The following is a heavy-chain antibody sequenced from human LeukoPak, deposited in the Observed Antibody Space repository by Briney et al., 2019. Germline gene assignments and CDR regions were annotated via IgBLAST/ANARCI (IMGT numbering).Heavy chain of an antibody. D-gene: IGHD2-15*01. Sequence: ASVKVSCKASGYTFTSYDIHWVRQATGQGLEWMAWMNPNSGNTGYPQKFQGRVTMTRNTSISTAYMELSSLRSEGTAVYYCARGPKDVVSSAFDIWGQGTMVTVYS. J-gene: IGHJ3*02. CDR3: ARGPKDVVSSAFDI. CDR2: MNPNSGNT. CDR1: GYTFTSYD. V-gene: IGHV1-8*01.